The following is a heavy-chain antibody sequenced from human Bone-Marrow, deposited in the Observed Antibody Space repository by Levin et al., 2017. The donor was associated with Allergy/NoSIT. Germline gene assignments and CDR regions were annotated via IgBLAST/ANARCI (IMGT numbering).Heavy chain of an antibody. Sequence: SLKISCAASGFSFGDYAMHWVRQVPGKGLEWVSSISWNSGHINYVDSVKGRFTISRDNAKNSLYPQINSLRDEDTALYYCAKAIGGSSWYSFAFWGRGTTVTVSS. V-gene: IGHV3-9*01. CDR2: ISWNSGHI. CDR1: GFSFGDYA. J-gene: IGHJ4*02. CDR3: AKAIGGSSWYSFAF. D-gene: IGHD6-13*01.